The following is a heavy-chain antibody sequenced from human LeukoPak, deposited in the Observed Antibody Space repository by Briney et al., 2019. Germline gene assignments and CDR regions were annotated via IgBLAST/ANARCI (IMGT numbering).Heavy chain of an antibody. CDR1: GFTFSSYW. Sequence: PGGSLRLSCAASGFTFSSYWMNWVRQAPGKGLEWVSYISSSGSTIYYADSVRGRFTISRDNAKNSLYLQMNSLRAEDTAVYYCARDSPYDYGDYPAEMDYWGQGTLVTVSS. V-gene: IGHV3-48*04. CDR3: ARDSPYDYGDYPAEMDY. J-gene: IGHJ4*02. CDR2: ISSSGSTI. D-gene: IGHD4-17*01.